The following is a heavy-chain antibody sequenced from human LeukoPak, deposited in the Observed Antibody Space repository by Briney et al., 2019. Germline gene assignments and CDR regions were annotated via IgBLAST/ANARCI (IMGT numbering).Heavy chain of an antibody. CDR2: INPNSGGT. V-gene: IGHV1-2*02. CDR3: ARVPAAITENY. Sequence: ASVKVSRKASGYTFTGYYMHWVPQAPGQGVEWMGWINPNSGGTNYAQKFQGRVTMTRDTSISTAYMELSRLRSDDTAVYYSARVPAAITENYWGQGTLVTVSS. D-gene: IGHD2-2*01. CDR1: GYTFTGYY. J-gene: IGHJ4*02.